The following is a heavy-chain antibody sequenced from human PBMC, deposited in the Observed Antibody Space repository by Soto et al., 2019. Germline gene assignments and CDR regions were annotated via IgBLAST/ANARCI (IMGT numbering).Heavy chain of an antibody. CDR3: ARGRGRYSSGWSWFDP. D-gene: IGHD6-19*01. J-gene: IGHJ5*02. V-gene: IGHV4-4*02. CDR1: GGTIRSPDW. Sequence: QVQLQESGPGLVEPSGTLSLICGVSGGTIRSPDWWTWVRQPPGKGLEWIGEIFQSGSTNYTPSLESRVTISVDKSKNQFSLTLTSVTAADTAVYFCARGRGRYSSGWSWFDPWGQGILVTVSS. CDR2: IFQSGST.